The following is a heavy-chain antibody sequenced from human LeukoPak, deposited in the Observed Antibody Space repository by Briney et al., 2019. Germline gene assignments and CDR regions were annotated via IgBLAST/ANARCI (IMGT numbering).Heavy chain of an antibody. Sequence: GPSVNVSFTSSVCTFSSYAISWVRQAPGQGLEWMGGIIPIFGTANYAQKFQGRVTITTDESTSTAYMELSSLRSEDTAVYYCARGEGYTVTTSDYYYYYYMDVWGKGTTVTVSS. CDR2: IIPIFGTA. V-gene: IGHV1-69*05. CDR3: ARGEGYTVTTSDYYYYYYMDV. J-gene: IGHJ6*03. D-gene: IGHD4-11*01. CDR1: VCTFSSYA.